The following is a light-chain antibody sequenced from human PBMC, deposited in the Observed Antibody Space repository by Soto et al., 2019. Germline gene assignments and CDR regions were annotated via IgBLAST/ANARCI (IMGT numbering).Light chain of an antibody. CDR1: SSDVGDNNY. Sequence: QSALTQPASVSGSPGQSITISCTGTSSDVGDNNYVSWYQQHPGKAPKLMIYDVTHRPSGISNRFSGSKSGNTDSLTNSGLQAEDEADYYCSSYTSSSTLYVFGTGTKLTVL. V-gene: IGLV2-14*01. J-gene: IGLJ1*01. CDR2: DVT. CDR3: SSYTSSSTLYV.